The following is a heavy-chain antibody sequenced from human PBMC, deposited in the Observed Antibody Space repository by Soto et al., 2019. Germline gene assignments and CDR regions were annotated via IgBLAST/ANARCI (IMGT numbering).Heavy chain of an antibody. CDR3: ATRRGMDV. V-gene: IGHV3-21*01. Sequence: PGGSLRLSCAASGFTFSSYAMSWVRQAPGKGLEWVSSISSSGGSTYYADSVKGRFTISRDNAKNSLYLQMNSLRAEDTAVYYCATRRGMDVWGQGTTVTVSS. CDR1: GFTFSSYA. CDR2: ISSSGGST. J-gene: IGHJ6*02. D-gene: IGHD2-2*01.